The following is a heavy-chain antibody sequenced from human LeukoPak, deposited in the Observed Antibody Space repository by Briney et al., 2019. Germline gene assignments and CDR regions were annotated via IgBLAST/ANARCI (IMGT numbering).Heavy chain of an antibody. D-gene: IGHD3-10*01. CDR2: ITGNSRNT. CDR1: GFXLINYA. CDR3: ARGELRPNNWFDP. J-gene: IGHJ5*02. Sequence: GGSLRLSCGASGFXLINYAMTWVRQAPGKGLEYVSSITGNSRNTYYADSVKGRFTISRDNSRNTLYLQLNNLRAEDTAVYYCARGELRPNNWFDPWGRGTLVTVSS. V-gene: IGHV3-23*01.